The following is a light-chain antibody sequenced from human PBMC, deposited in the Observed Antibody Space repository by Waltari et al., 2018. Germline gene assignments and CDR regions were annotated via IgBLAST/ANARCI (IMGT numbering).Light chain of an antibody. Sequence: DIQMPQSPYTLSAAVGDSVTITCRASQSIVTWLAWYQQKPGKAPKLLIYMASRLEGGVPSRFSASGSGTEFTLTISSLQPDDFATYYCQQYKSSSYTFGQGTKLEI. CDR2: MAS. CDR1: QSIVTW. J-gene: IGKJ2*01. CDR3: QQYKSSSYT. V-gene: IGKV1-5*03.